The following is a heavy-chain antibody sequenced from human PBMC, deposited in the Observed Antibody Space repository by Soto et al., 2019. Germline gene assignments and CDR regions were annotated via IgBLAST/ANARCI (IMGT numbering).Heavy chain of an antibody. CDR2: VYYTGST. V-gene: IGHV4-59*01. Sequence: QVQLQESGPGLVKPSETLSLTCTVSGGSMSRYYWSWIRQPPGKGLEWIGYVYYTGSTNYSPSLKRRLTISVDTSKNQFSLRLSSVTAADTAVYYCASTDFTNYGVTFFDNWGQGARVTVSS. CDR3: ASTDFTNYGVTFFDN. CDR1: GGSMSRYY. J-gene: IGHJ4*02. D-gene: IGHD4-17*01.